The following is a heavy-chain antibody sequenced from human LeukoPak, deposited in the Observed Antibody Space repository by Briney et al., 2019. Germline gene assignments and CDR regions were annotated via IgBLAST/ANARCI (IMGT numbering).Heavy chain of an antibody. D-gene: IGHD4-17*01. V-gene: IGHV3-9*01. Sequence: GGSLRLSCAASVFTFDDYAMHWVRHAPGKGLEWVSGISWNSGSIGYADSVKGRFTISRDNAKNSLYLQMNSLRAEDTALYYCAKDGQPTVTTVDYWGQGTLVTVSS. CDR2: ISWNSGSI. CDR3: AKDGQPTVTTVDY. CDR1: VFTFDDYA. J-gene: IGHJ4*02.